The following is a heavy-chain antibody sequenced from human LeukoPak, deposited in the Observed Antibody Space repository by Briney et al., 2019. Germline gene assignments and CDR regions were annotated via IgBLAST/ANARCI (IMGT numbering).Heavy chain of an antibody. D-gene: IGHD1-26*01. CDR1: GFTFSSYS. CDR3: ARGPVGAIDY. V-gene: IGHV3-21*01. J-gene: IGHJ4*02. CDR2: ISSSSSYI. Sequence: GGSLRLSCAASGFTFSSYSMNWVRQAPGKGLEWVSSISSSSSYIYYADSVKGRFTISRDNAKNSLYLQMNSLSAEDTAVYYCARGPVGAIDYWGQGTLVTVSS.